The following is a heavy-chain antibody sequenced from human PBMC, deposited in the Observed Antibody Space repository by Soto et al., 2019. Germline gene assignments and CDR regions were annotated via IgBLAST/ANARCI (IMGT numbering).Heavy chain of an antibody. CDR3: ATSYGSGYRAFDY. Sequence: GASVKVSCKAFGYTFTSYDITWVRQAPGQGLEWMGWISAYNGNTNYAQKFQGRVTMTADKSTSTAYMELRSLRSEDTAMYYCATSYGSGYRAFDYWGQGALVTVSS. V-gene: IGHV1-18*01. CDR2: ISAYNGNT. D-gene: IGHD3-10*01. CDR1: GYTFTSYD. J-gene: IGHJ4*02.